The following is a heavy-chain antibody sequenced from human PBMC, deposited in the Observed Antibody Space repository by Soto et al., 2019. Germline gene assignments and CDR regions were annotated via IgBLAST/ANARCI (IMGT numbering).Heavy chain of an antibody. CDR3: GRDYTANIGRGFDP. V-gene: IGHV1-18*01. J-gene: IGHJ5*02. Sequence: ASVRFSCKASGYTFTSYGISWVRQAPGQGLEWMGWISAYNGNTNYAQKLQGRVTMTTDTSTSTAYMELRSLRSDDTAVYYCGRDYTANIGRGFDPWGQGTLVTVSS. CDR2: ISAYNGNT. CDR1: GYTFTSYG. D-gene: IGHD3-16*01.